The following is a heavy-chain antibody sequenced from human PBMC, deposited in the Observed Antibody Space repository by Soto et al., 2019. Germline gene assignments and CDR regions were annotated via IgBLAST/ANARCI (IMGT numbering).Heavy chain of an antibody. CDR3: ARGRGVDIVATIGFPYYYYGMDV. V-gene: IGHV4-34*01. CDR1: GGSFSGYY. CDR2: INHSGST. J-gene: IGHJ6*02. Sequence: XGTLSLTCAVYGGSFSGYYWSWIRQPPGKGLEWIGEINHSGSTNYNPSLKSRVTISVDTSKNQFSLKLSSVTAADTAVYYCARGRGVDIVATIGFPYYYYGMDVWGQGTTVTVSS. D-gene: IGHD5-12*01.